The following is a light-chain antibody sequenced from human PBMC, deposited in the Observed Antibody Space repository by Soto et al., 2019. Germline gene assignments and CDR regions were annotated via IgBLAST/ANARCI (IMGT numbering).Light chain of an antibody. CDR1: QTLLYSSNNKNF. CDR3: QQYFSTLPYT. Sequence: DIVMTQSRESLTVSVGERATINCKSSQTLLYSSNNKNFLAWYQQKPGQPPKMLIYWASTRKFGVPDRFSGSGSGTEFTLTISSLQAEDVAVYYCQQYFSTLPYTFGQGTKLEI. CDR2: WAS. V-gene: IGKV4-1*01. J-gene: IGKJ2*01.